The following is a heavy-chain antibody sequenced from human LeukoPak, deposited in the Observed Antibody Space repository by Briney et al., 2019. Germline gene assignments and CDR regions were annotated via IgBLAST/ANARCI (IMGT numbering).Heavy chain of an antibody. CDR3: ARGGITMVRGVIYDWFDP. V-gene: IGHV4-59*01. Sequence: PSETLSLTCTVSGGSISSYYWSWIRQPPGKGLEWIGYIYYSGSTNYNPSLKSRVTISVDTSKNQFSLKLSSVTAADTAVYHCARGGITMVRGVIYDWFDPWGQGTLVTVSS. CDR2: IYYSGST. J-gene: IGHJ5*02. CDR1: GGSISSYY. D-gene: IGHD3-10*01.